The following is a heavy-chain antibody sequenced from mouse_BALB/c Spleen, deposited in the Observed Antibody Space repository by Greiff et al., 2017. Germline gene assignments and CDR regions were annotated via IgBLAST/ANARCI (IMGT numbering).Heavy chain of an antibody. CDR2: IDPANGNT. D-gene: IGHD2-1*01. CDR1: GFNIKDTY. V-gene: IGHV14-3*02. Sequence: DVQLQESGAELVKPGASVKLSCTASGFNIKDTYMHWVKQRPEQGLEWIGRIDPANGNTKYDPKFQGKATITADTSSNTAYLQLSSLTSEDTAVYYCAREEGNYERGFDYWGQGTTLTVSS. J-gene: IGHJ2*01. CDR3: AREEGNYERGFDY.